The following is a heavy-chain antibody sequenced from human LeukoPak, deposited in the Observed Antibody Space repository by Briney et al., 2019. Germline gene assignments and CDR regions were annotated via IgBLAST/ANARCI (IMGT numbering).Heavy chain of an antibody. CDR1: GFTFDDYA. D-gene: IGHD5-24*01. V-gene: IGHV3-9*01. J-gene: IGHJ4*02. CDR3: AKEDGYNPLSIDY. CDR2: ISWNSGSI. Sequence: PGGSLRLSCAASGFTFDDYAMHWVRQAPGKGLEWVSGISWNSGSIGYADSVKGRFTISRDNAKNSLYLQMNSLRAEDTAVYYCAKEDGYNPLSIDYWGQGTLVTVSS.